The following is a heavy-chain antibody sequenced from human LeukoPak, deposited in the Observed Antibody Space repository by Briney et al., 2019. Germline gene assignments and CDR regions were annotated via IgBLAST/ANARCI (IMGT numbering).Heavy chain of an antibody. J-gene: IGHJ3*02. CDR3: ARRTDAVDDAFDI. V-gene: IGHV1-69*04. D-gene: IGHD3/OR15-3a*01. CDR2: IIPALDRA. CDR1: GDNFTNYA. Sequence: SVKVSCKASGDNFTNYAVNWVRQAPGQGLQWMGRIIPALDRANYAHNFQGRLTITADKSTKTAYMELSSLQSEDTGLYFCARRTDAVDDAFDIWGQGTMLIVSS.